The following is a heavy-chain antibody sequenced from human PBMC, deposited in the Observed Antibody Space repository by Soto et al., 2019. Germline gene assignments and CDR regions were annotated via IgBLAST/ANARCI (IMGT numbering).Heavy chain of an antibody. CDR1: GGTFSSYA. V-gene: IGHV1-69*13. D-gene: IGHD6-13*01. CDR2: IIPIFGTA. J-gene: IGHJ4*02. CDR3: ARHGSSLVYFDY. Sequence: SVKVSCKASGGTFSSYAISWVRQAPGQGLEWMGGIIPIFGTANYAQKFQGRVTITADESTSTAYMELSSLRSEDTAVYYCARHGSSLVYFDYWGQGTLVTVSS.